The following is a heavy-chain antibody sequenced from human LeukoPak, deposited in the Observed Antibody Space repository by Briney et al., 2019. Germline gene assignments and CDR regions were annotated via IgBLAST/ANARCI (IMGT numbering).Heavy chain of an antibody. Sequence: GGSLRLSCAASGFTFSSYSMNWVRQAPGKGLEWVSYISSSSSTIYYADSVKGRFTISRDNAKNSLYLQMNSLRAEDTAVYYCARGPRIAADGQNYYYNGMDVWGQGTTVTVSS. CDR3: ARGPRIAADGQNYYYNGMDV. J-gene: IGHJ6*02. CDR1: GFTFSSYS. D-gene: IGHD6-13*01. CDR2: ISSSSSTI. V-gene: IGHV3-48*04.